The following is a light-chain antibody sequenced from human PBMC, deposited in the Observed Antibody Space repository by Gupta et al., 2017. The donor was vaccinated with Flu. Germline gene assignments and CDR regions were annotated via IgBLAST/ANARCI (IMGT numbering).Light chain of an antibody. J-gene: IGLJ2*01. Sequence: TITCTRNSGSIVSAFVKWCQQRPGSYPTPVIYDVDHGPAGVPDRFSGAIDSASNSASLPITGLRPEDEADDDGQYFDSESLHVIFGGGTKLTVL. CDR2: DVD. CDR3: QYFDSESLHVI. CDR1: SGSIVSAF. V-gene: IGLV6-57*01.